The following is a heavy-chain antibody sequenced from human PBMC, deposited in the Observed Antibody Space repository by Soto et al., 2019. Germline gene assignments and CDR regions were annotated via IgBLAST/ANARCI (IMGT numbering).Heavy chain of an antibody. J-gene: IGHJ4*02. CDR2: IWYDGSKK. V-gene: IGHV3-33*01. D-gene: IGHD3-10*01. CDR3: ARSGYHGPGIFDY. Sequence: PGGSLRLCCQASGFTYTRYGMHWVRQAPGKGLEWVAVIWYDGSKKYHTDSVKGRFTISRDDSKNTLHLQMNSLRVDDTAMYYRARSGYHGPGIFDYWGQGTVVTVSS. CDR1: GFTYTRYG.